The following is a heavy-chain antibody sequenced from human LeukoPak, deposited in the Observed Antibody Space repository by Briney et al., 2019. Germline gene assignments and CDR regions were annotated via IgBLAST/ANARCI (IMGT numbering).Heavy chain of an antibody. V-gene: IGHV4-30-4*01. Sequence: SETLSLTCTVSGGSISSGDYYWSWIRQPPGKGLEWIGYIYYSGSTYYNPSLKSRVTISVDTSKNQFSLKLSSVTAADTAVYYCAGHSVITRVFDYWGQGTLVTVSS. D-gene: IGHD5/OR15-5a*01. J-gene: IGHJ4*02. CDR1: GGSISSGDYY. CDR2: IYYSGST. CDR3: AGHSVITRVFDY.